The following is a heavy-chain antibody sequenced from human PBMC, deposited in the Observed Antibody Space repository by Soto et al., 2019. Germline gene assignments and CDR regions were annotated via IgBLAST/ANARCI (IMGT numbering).Heavy chain of an antibody. D-gene: IGHD2-2*02. CDR3: ARDIVVVPAAIQGSAYNWFDP. V-gene: IGHV7-4-1*01. CDR1: GYTFTSYA. J-gene: IGHJ5*02. CDR2: INTNTGNP. Sequence: ASVKVSCKASGYTFTSYAMNWVRQAPGQGLEWMGWINTNTGNPTYAQGFTGRFVFSLDTSVSTAYLQICSLKAEDTAVYYCARDIVVVPAAIQGSAYNWFDPWGQGTLVTVSS.